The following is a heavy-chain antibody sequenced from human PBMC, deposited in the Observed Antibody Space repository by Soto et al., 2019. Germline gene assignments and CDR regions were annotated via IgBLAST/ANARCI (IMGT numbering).Heavy chain of an antibody. V-gene: IGHV5-51*01. CDR1: GYSFTSSW. CDR2: IYPDDSDT. Sequence: PGEYLKISCKGSGYSFTSSWIAWVRQMPGKGLEWMGIIYPDDSDTRYSPSFQDQVTISADKSINTAYLQWSSLKASDTAMYYCARRMGNNYREGAFDPWGQGTMVTVSS. D-gene: IGHD4-17*01. CDR3: ARRMGNNYREGAFDP. J-gene: IGHJ3*01.